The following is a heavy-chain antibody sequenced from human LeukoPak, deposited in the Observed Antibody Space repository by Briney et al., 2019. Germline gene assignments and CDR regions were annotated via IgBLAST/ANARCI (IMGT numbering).Heavy chain of an antibody. D-gene: IGHD4/OR15-4a*01. CDR1: GFTFSSYA. CDR2: ISYDGSNK. J-gene: IGHJ6*02. Sequence: GGFLRLSCAASGFTFSSYAMHWVRQAPGKGLEWVAVISYDGSNKYYADSVKGRFTISRDNSKNTLYLQMNSLRAEDTAVYYCARDYWVAALTNYYYGMDVWGQGTTVTVSS. CDR3: ARDYWVAALTNYYYGMDV. V-gene: IGHV3-30-3*01.